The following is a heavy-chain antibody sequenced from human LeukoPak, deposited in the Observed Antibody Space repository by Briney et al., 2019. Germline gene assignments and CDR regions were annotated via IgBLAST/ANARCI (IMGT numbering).Heavy chain of an antibody. CDR3: ARAVDCSGGSCYSVGYYFDY. CDR2: LNTNSGGT. Sequence: ASVKVSCKASGYTFTGYYLHWVRQAPGQGLEWMGWLNTNSGGTNYAQKFQGRVTMTRDTSISTAYTELSRLRSDDTAVYYCARAVDCSGGSCYSVGYYFDYWGQGTLVTVSS. CDR1: GYTFTGYY. D-gene: IGHD2-15*01. J-gene: IGHJ4*02. V-gene: IGHV1-2*02.